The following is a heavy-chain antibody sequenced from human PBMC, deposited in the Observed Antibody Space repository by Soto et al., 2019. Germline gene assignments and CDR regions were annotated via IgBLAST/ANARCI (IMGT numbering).Heavy chain of an antibody. J-gene: IGHJ5*02. Sequence: SDTLSITCTVSSGSISSSSYYGVLIRHPPWKWLDWIGSIYYSGSTYYNPSLKSRVTISVDTSKNQFSLKLSSVTAADTAVYYCARHVITIFGVVIRTTNWFEPWGQGTLVTVSS. V-gene: IGHV4-39*01. CDR3: ARHVITIFGVVIRTTNWFEP. CDR1: SGSISSSSYY. D-gene: IGHD3-3*01. CDR2: IYYSGST.